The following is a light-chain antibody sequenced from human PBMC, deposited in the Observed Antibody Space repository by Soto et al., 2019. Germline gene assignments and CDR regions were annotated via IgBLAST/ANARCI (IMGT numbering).Light chain of an antibody. V-gene: IGKV3-20*01. Sequence: EIVMTQSPASLSVSARERATLSCRASQSVSSNLAWYQQKPGQAPRLLIYGASSRATGIPDRFSGSGSGTDFTLTISRLEPEDVAVYYCQQYGSSPPRTFGQGTKVDIK. J-gene: IGKJ1*01. CDR3: QQYGSSPPRT. CDR2: GAS. CDR1: QSVSSN.